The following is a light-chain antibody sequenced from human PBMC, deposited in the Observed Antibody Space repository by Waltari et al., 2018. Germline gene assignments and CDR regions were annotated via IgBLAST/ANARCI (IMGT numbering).Light chain of an antibody. CDR3: SSYARGSVI. V-gene: IGLV2-23*02. J-gene: IGLJ2*01. Sequence: SALTQPASVSGSPGQSITISCTGTSSAIGSFDLVSWYQQHPGQVPNLMLYHVTNRPSGVFNRFSGSKSGNTASLTISGLQAEDEADYYCSSYARGSVIFGGGTKLTVL. CDR1: SSAIGSFDL. CDR2: HVT.